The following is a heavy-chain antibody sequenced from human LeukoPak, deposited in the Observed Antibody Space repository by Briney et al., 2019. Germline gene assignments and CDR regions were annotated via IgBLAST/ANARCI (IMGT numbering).Heavy chain of an antibody. CDR1: GFTVSSNY. D-gene: IGHD3-3*01. V-gene: IGHV3-53*01. CDR3: ARRGYDFWSGYFDY. J-gene: IGHJ4*02. Sequence: GSLRLSCAASGFTVSSNYMSWVRQAPGKGLEWVSVIYSGGSTYYADSVKGRFTISRDNSKNTLYLQMNSLRAEDTAVYYCARRGYDFWSGYFDYWGQGTLVTVSS. CDR2: IYSGGST.